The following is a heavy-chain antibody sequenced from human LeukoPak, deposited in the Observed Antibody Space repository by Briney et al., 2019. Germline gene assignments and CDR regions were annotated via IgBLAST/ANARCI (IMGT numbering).Heavy chain of an antibody. D-gene: IGHD2-2*03. V-gene: IGHV1-24*01. J-gene: IGHJ4*02. CDR2: FDPEDGEA. Sequence: ASVKVSCKVSGYTLTELSMHWVRQAPGKGLEWMGGFDPEDGEAIYAQKFQGRVTMTEDTSTDTAYMELSSLRSEYTAVYYCATDPFGYCSSTSCPPLPYWGQGTLVTVSS. CDR3: ATDPFGYCSSTSCPPLPY. CDR1: GYTLTELS.